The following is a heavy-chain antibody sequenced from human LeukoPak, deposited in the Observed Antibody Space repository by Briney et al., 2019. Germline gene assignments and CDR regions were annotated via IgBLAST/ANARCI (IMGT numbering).Heavy chain of an antibody. Sequence: GGSLRLSCAASVFTVSSNYMSWVRQAPGEGRGWVSVIYSGGSTYYADSVKGRFTISRDNSKNTLYLQMYSLRAEDTAVYYCAQTALVRLRQRAFDIWGQGTMVTVSS. J-gene: IGHJ3*02. V-gene: IGHV3-66*01. CDR3: AQTALVRLRQRAFDI. CDR1: VFTVSSNY. CDR2: IYSGGST. D-gene: IGHD6-13*01.